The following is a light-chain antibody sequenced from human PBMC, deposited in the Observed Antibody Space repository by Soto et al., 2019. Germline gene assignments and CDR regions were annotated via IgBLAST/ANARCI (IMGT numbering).Light chain of an antibody. CDR3: QQYNNWPPRVT. CDR2: GAS. J-gene: IGKJ4*01. Sequence: EIVMTQSPATLSVSPGGRATLSCRASQSVSSNLAWYQQKPGQAPRLLIYGASTRATGIPARFSGSGSGTEFTLTISSLQSEDFAVYYCQQYNNWPPRVTFGGGTKVDIK. CDR1: QSVSSN. V-gene: IGKV3-15*01.